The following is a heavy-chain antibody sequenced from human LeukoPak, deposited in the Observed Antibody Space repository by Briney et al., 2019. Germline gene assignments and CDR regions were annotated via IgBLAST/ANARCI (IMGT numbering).Heavy chain of an antibody. J-gene: IGHJ4*02. CDR2: ISYDGSNE. CDR3: AKDQAYDILTGYPSY. CDR1: GFTFSSYV. D-gene: IGHD3-9*01. Sequence: PGGSLRLSCAASGFTFSSYVMHWVRQAPGKGLEWVAIISYDGSNEYYADSVKGRFTISRDNSKNTLYLQMNSLRAEDTAVYYCAKDQAYDILTGYPSYWGQGTLVTVSS. V-gene: IGHV3-30*04.